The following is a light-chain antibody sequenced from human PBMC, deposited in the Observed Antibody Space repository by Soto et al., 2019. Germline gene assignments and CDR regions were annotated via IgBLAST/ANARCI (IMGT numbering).Light chain of an antibody. CDR1: QSISSY. CDR2: AAS. V-gene: IGKV1-39*01. J-gene: IGKJ1*01. CDR3: QLSYSTPRT. Sequence: DIQMTQSPSSLSASVGDRVTITCRASQSISSYLNCYQQNPGKAPKLLIHAASSLQSGVPSRFSGCGSGTDFTLTTSSLQPADFATYYCQLSYSTPRTFGQGTKVEIK.